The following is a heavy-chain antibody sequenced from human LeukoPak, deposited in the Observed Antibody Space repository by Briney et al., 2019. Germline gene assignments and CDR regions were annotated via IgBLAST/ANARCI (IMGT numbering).Heavy chain of an antibody. CDR2: IYPGDSDT. D-gene: IGHD1-26*01. J-gene: IGHJ3*02. CDR1: GYSFTSYW. Sequence: GESLKISCKGSGYSFTSYWIGWVRQMPGKGLEWMGIIYPGDSDTRYSPSFQGQVTISADKSISTAYLQWSSLKASDTAMYYCARLMRVVGATTGGDAFDIWGQGTMVTVSS. CDR3: ARLMRVVGATTGGDAFDI. V-gene: IGHV5-51*01.